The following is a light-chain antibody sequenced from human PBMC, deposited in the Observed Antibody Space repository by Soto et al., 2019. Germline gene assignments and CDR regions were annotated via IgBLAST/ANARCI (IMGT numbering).Light chain of an antibody. CDR1: TSNVGSHI. CDR2: SDN. CDR3: ASWDDSLNAWV. J-gene: IGLJ3*02. Sequence: QLVLTQPPSASGTPGQRVIISCSGRTSNVGSHIVNWYQQLPGTAPKLLIYSDNQRPSRVPDRFSGSKSDTSASLAISGLQSEDEADYYCASWDDSLNAWVFGGGTKVTVL. V-gene: IGLV1-44*01.